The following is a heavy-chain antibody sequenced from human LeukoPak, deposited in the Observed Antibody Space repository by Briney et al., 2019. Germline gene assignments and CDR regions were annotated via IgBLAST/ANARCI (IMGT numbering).Heavy chain of an antibody. J-gene: IGHJ4*02. CDR3: AKCRVTSSGSADY. D-gene: IGHD3-22*01. V-gene: IGHV1-46*01. CDR1: GYTFTSYY. CDR2: INPSGSRT. Sequence: ASVKVSCKASGYTFTSYYMHWVRQAPGQGLEWVGIINPSGSRTTYAQKFQGRVTMTRDTSTSTVYMELSSLRSEDTAVYYCAKCRVTSSGSADYWGQGTLVTVSS.